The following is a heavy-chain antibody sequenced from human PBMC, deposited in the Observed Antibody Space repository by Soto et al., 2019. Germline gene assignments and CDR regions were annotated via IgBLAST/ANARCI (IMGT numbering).Heavy chain of an antibody. CDR2: FGTANANT. CDR1: GYTFTAYG. CDR3: ARELNTDPTAYYSFAY. Sequence: QVQLVQSGPEVTMPGASVKVSCKTSGYTFTAYGLAWLRRAPGQRPEWLGWFGTANANTNYAEKIQGRVTMTSDRSTTTTYMELRSLRSDDTAFYYCARELNTDPTAYYSFAYWGQGTLVTVSS. D-gene: IGHD3-9*01. V-gene: IGHV1-18*01. J-gene: IGHJ4*02.